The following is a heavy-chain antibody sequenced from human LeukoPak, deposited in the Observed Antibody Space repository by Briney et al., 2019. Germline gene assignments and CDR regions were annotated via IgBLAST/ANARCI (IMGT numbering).Heavy chain of an antibody. V-gene: IGHV4-59*01. CDR2: IYYSGST. CDR1: GGSISSYY. CDR3: ARWGLVADLPYYYYGMDV. Sequence: SETLSLTCTVSGGSISSYYWSWIRQPPGKGLEWIGYIYYSGSTNYNPSLKSRVTISVDTSKNQFSLKLSSVTAADTAVYYCARWGLVADLPYYYYGMDVWGQGTTVTVSS. J-gene: IGHJ6*02. D-gene: IGHD6-25*01.